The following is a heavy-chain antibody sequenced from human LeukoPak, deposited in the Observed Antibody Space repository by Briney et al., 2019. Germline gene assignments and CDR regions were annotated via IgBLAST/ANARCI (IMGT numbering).Heavy chain of an antibody. CDR1: GFTFSTYP. CDR3: VKSPSDGLDV. J-gene: IGHJ6*02. V-gene: IGHV3-64D*09. Sequence: GGSLRLSCSASGFTFSTYPMHWVRQAPGKGLEYVSTIFANGDITSYAASVKGRFTTSSDNSKNTLYLQMSSLRPEDTAVYYCVKSPSDGLDVWGQGATVTVSS. CDR2: IFANGDIT.